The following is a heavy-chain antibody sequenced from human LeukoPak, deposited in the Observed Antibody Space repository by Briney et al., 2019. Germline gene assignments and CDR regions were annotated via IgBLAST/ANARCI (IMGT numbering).Heavy chain of an antibody. D-gene: IGHD3-22*01. CDR3: AKSSGYYHLGFDF. Sequence: GGSLRLSCAASGFTFSDYYMTWIRQAPGKGLEWVSYISSSGSTIYYADSVKGRFTISRDNGKTSLYLQMNSLRAEDTAVYYCAKSSGYYHLGFDFWGQGILVTVSS. V-gene: IGHV3-11*01. J-gene: IGHJ4*02. CDR1: GFTFSDYY. CDR2: ISSSGSTI.